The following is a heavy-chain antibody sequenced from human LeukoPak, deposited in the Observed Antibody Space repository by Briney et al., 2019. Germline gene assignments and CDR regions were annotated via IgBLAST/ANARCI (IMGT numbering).Heavy chain of an antibody. CDR2: IIPIFGTA. Sequence: VASVKVSCKASGGTFSSYAISWVRQAPGQGLEWMGGIIPIFGTANYAQKFQGRVTITADESTSTAYMELSSLRSEDTAVYYCARDRWIVVVPAAISGDAFDIWGQGTMVTVSS. CDR3: ARDRWIVVVPAAISGDAFDI. CDR1: GGTFSSYA. J-gene: IGHJ3*02. V-gene: IGHV1-69*13. D-gene: IGHD2-2*02.